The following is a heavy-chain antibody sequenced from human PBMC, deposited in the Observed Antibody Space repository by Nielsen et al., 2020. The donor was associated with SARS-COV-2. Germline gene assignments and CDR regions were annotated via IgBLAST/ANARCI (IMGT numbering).Heavy chain of an antibody. J-gene: IGHJ4*02. CDR3: ARDQISRDGYIPNSYYFDY. Sequence: WVRQAPGQGLEWMGIINPSGGSTSYAQKFQGRVTMTRDTSTSTVYMELSSLRSEDTAVYYCARDQISRDGYIPNSYYFDYWGREPWSPSPQ. D-gene: IGHD5-24*01. V-gene: IGHV1-46*01. CDR2: INPSGGST.